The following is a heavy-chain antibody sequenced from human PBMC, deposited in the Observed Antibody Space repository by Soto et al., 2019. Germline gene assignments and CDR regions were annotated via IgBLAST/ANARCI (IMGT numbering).Heavy chain of an antibody. CDR1: GYTFSNYG. D-gene: IGHD3-10*01. J-gene: IGHJ4*02. CDR2: ISAYNGKT. CDR3: ARGGATSGGLDY. Sequence: QVQMAQSGAEVTKPGASVKVSCKASGYTFSNYGFTWVRQVPGQGLEWMGWISAYNGKTNYAQELQGRVTMTTDTATSTVYVELRSLRSDDTAVYYCARGGATSGGLDYWGQGTLVTVSS. V-gene: IGHV1-18*01.